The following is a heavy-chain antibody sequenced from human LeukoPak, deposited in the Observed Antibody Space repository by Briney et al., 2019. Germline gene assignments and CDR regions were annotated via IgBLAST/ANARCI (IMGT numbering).Heavy chain of an antibody. Sequence: PGGSLRPSRAASGFSFTSVAMHSGRQAPGKGLEWVAVFSNDGGNKYYADSVKGRFTVYTDNSNNTLYLQMNSLRAEDTAVYYCARAAVGPFDYWGQGTLVTVSS. V-gene: IGHV3-30*04. CDR2: FSNDGGNK. CDR3: ARAAVGPFDY. CDR1: GFSFTSVA. J-gene: IGHJ4*02.